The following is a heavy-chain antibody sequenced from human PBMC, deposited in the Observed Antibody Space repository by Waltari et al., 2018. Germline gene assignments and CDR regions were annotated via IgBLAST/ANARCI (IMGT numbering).Heavy chain of an antibody. J-gene: IGHJ4*02. CDR3: ARELYGSYIEY. V-gene: IGHV1-18*01. CDR2: ISASNGNP. D-gene: IGHD3-10*01. CDR1: GYSFTSYG. Sequence: QVQLVQSGGEVKKPGASVTVSCKASGYSFTSYGISWVRQAPGRGLEWMGWISASNGNPNYAQRLQGRITLTSDTSTSTAYMELRSLRSDDTAVYYCARELYGSYIEYWGQGTPVTVSS.